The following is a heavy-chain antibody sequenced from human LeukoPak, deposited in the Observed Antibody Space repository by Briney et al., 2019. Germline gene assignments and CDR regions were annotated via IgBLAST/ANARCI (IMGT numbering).Heavy chain of an antibody. Sequence: GGSLRLSCAASGFIFGTYWMHWVRQGPRKGLVWVSRINPDGNTITYAESEKGRVTISSANAKDTLYLQMSGLRAEDTAVYYCARDRRDYVWGSPPQVWFDPWGQGTLVTVSS. CDR1: GFIFGTYW. J-gene: IGHJ5*02. D-gene: IGHD3-16*01. CDR3: ARDRRDYVWGSPPQVWFDP. CDR2: INPDGNTI. V-gene: IGHV3-74*01.